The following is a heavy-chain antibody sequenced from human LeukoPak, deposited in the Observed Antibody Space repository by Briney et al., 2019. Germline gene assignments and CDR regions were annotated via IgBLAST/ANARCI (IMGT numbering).Heavy chain of an antibody. CDR2: IYYSGST. Sequence: PSETLSLTCTVSGGSISSGGYYWSWIRQHPGKGLEWIGYIYYSGSTYYNPSLKSRVTISVDTSKNQFSLKLSPVTAADTAVYYCARVARDSSGYSWVYFDYWGQGTLVTVSS. CDR3: ARVARDSSGYSWVYFDY. V-gene: IGHV4-31*03. J-gene: IGHJ4*02. D-gene: IGHD3-22*01. CDR1: GGSISSGGYY.